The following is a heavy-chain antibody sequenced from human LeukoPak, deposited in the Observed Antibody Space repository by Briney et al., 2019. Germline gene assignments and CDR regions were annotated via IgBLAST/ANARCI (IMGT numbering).Heavy chain of an antibody. CDR2: INHIGST. CDR1: GGSFSGYY. Sequence: KSSETLSLTCAVYGGSFSGYYWSWIRQPPGKGLEWIGEINHIGSTNYNPSLESRVAISVDTSKNHFSLNLSSVTAADTAVYYCARDIGDFVSDFWGQGTLVTVSS. J-gene: IGHJ4*02. D-gene: IGHD2-21*02. V-gene: IGHV4-34*01. CDR3: ARDIGDFVSDF.